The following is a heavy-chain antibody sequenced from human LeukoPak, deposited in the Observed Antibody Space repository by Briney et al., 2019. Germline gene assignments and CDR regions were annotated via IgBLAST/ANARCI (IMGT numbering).Heavy chain of an antibody. CDR3: ARDPGRYSDDY. D-gene: IGHD3-9*01. J-gene: IGHJ4*02. Sequence: GGSLRLSCAASGFTFSSYAMHWVRQAPGKGLEWVAVISYDGSNKYYADSVKGRFTISRDNSKNTLYLQMNSLRAENTAVYYCARDPGRYSDDYWGQGTLVTVSS. V-gene: IGHV3-30-3*01. CDR1: GFTFSSYA. CDR2: ISYDGSNK.